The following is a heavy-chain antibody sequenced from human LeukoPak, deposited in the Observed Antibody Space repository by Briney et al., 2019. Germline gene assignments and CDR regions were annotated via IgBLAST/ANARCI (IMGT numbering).Heavy chain of an antibody. CDR2: IIPIFGTA. CDR1: GYTFTSYG. Sequence: PMASVKVSCKASGYTFTSYGISWVRQAPGQGLEWMGGIIPIFGTANYAQKFQGRVTITADESTSTAYMELSSLRSEDTAVYYCARDLGYCSSTSCYLLDYWGQGTLVTVSS. CDR3: ARDLGYCSSTSCYLLDY. J-gene: IGHJ4*02. V-gene: IGHV1-69*13. D-gene: IGHD2-2*01.